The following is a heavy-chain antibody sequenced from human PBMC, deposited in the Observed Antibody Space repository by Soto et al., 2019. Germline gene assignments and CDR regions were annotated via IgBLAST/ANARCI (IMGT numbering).Heavy chain of an antibody. CDR1: GGSFSGYY. V-gene: IGHV4-34*01. Sequence: QVQLQQWGAGLLKPSETLSLTCAVYGGSFSGYYWSWIRQPPGKGLEWIGEINHSGSTNYNPSLKSRVTISVDTSKNQFSLKLSSVTAADTAVHYCARGPGYCSSTSCYIIAVAGRGLFDYWGQGTLVTVSS. CDR2: INHSGST. J-gene: IGHJ4*02. D-gene: IGHD2-2*01. CDR3: ARGPGYCSSTSCYIIAVAGRGLFDY.